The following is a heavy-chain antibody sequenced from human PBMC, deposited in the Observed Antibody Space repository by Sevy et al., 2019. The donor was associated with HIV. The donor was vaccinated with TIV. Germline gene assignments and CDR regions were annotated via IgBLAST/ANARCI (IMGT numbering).Heavy chain of an antibody. V-gene: IGHV3-30-3*01. Sequence: GGSLRLSCAASGFTFSSYAMHWVRQAPGKGLEWVAAISYDGSNKYYADSVKGRFTISRDNSKNTLYLQMNSLRAEDTAVYYCARARARGYSYGYAPKYYYYGMDVWGQGTTVTVSS. CDR2: ISYDGSNK. CDR3: ARARARGYSYGYAPKYYYYGMDV. CDR1: GFTFSSYA. J-gene: IGHJ6*02. D-gene: IGHD5-18*01.